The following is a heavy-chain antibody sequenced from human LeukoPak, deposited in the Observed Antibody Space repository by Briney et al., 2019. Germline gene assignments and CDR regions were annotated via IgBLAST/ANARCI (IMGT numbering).Heavy chain of an antibody. V-gene: IGHV3-7*01. CDR3: ARHYDSTAYSLDY. D-gene: IGHD3-22*01. CDR2: IKQDGSQK. Sequence: PGGSLRVSCAASGFTISSYWMTWVRQAPGKGLEWVANIKQDGSQKFYLDSVKGRFTISRDNAKESLFLQMNSLRAEDTAVYYCARHYDSTAYSLDYWSQGTLVTVSS. J-gene: IGHJ4*02. CDR1: GFTISSYW.